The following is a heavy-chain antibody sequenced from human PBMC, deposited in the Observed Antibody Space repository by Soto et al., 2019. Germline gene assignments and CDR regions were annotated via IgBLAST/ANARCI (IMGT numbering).Heavy chain of an antibody. CDR2: ISGSGGST. Sequence: RLSCAASGFTFSSYAMSWVRQAPGKGLEWVSAISGSGGSTYYADSVKGRFTISRDNSKNTLYLQMNSLRAEDTAVYYCAKDSGWELRFLEWSITPYFDYWGQGTLVTVSS. CDR1: GFTFSSYA. CDR3: AKDSGWELRFLEWSITPYFDY. J-gene: IGHJ4*02. D-gene: IGHD3-3*01. V-gene: IGHV3-23*01.